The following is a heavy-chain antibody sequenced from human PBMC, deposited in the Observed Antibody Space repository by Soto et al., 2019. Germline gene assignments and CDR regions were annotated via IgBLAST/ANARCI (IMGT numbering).Heavy chain of an antibody. CDR2: ISGSGGST. J-gene: IGHJ6*03. Sequence: GGSLRLSCAASGFTFSSYAMSWVRQAPGKGLEWVSAISGSGGSTYYADSVKGRFTISRDNSKNTLYLQMYSLRAEDTAVYYCAKGIVVVVAVRSAGSYMDVWGKGTTVTVSS. CDR3: AKGIVVVVAVRSAGSYMDV. D-gene: IGHD2-15*01. V-gene: IGHV3-23*01. CDR1: GFTFSSYA.